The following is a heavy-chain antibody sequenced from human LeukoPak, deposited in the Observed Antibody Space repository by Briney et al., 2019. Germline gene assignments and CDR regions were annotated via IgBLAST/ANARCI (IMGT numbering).Heavy chain of an antibody. V-gene: IGHV4-39*01. CDR1: GGSIGSSSYY. Sequence: PSETLSLTCTVSGGSIGSSSYYWGWIRQPPGEGLEWIGSIYYSGNTYYNPSLKSRVTISVDTSKNQFSLKLSSVTAADTAVYYCASRDTGIIGGGFYYGMDVWSQGTTVTVSS. J-gene: IGHJ6*02. CDR2: IYYSGNT. CDR3: ASRDTGIIGGGFYYGMDV. D-gene: IGHD5-18*01.